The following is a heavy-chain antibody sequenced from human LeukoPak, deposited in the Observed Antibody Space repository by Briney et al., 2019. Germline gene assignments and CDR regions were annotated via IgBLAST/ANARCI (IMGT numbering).Heavy chain of an antibody. CDR1: GYSFTSYW. CDR2: IYPGDSDT. D-gene: IGHD1-26*01. V-gene: IGHV5-51*01. CDR3: ARYPGSGSYYTGGWFDP. Sequence: GEFLKISCKGSGYSFTSYWIGWVRQMPGKGPEWMGIIYPGDSDTRYSPSFQGQVTISADKSISTAYLQWSSLKASDTAMYYCARYPGSGSYYTGGWFDPWGQGTLVTVSS. J-gene: IGHJ5*02.